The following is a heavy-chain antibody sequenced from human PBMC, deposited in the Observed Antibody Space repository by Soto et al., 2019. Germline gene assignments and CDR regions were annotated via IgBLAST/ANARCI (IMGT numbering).Heavy chain of an antibody. CDR2: IWYDGSNK. D-gene: IGHD4-17*01. V-gene: IGHV3-33*01. CDR3: ARDRWATVTSHAFDI. J-gene: IGHJ3*02. Sequence: PGGSLRLSCAASGFTFSSYGMHWVRQAPGKGLEWVAVIWYDGSNKYYADSVKGRFTISRDNSKNTLYLQMNSLRAEDTAVYYCARDRWATVTSHAFDIWGQGTMVTVSS. CDR1: GFTFSSYG.